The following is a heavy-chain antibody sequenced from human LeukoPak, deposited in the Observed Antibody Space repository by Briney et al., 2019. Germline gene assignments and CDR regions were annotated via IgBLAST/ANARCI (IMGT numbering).Heavy chain of an antibody. Sequence: PGGSLRLSCAASGFTFSSYSMNWVRQAPGKGLEWVSYISSSSSTIYYADSVKGRFTISRDNAKNSLYLQMNSLRAEDTAVYYCARDPPIAEATYDYWGQGTLVTVSS. CDR2: ISSSSSTI. CDR3: ARDPPIAEATYDY. CDR1: GFTFSSYS. J-gene: IGHJ4*02. D-gene: IGHD6-13*01. V-gene: IGHV3-48*01.